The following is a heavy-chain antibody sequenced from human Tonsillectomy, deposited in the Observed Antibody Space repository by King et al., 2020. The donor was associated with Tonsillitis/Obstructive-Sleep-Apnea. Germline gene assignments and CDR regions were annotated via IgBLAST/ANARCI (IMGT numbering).Heavy chain of an antibody. CDR3: ARREAGIAVAGGAFDY. D-gene: IGHD6-19*01. J-gene: IGHJ4*02. CDR2: INHSGST. V-gene: IGHV4-34*01. CDR1: GGSFSGYY. Sequence: VQLQQWGAGLLKPSETLSLTCAVYGGSFSGYYWSWIRQPPGKGLEWIGEINHSGSTNYNPSLKSQVTISVDTSKNQFSLKLSSVTAADTAVYYCARREAGIAVAGGAFDYWGQGTLVTVSS.